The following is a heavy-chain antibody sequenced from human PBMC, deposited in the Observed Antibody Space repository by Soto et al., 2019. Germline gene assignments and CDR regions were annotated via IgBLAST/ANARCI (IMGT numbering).Heavy chain of an antibody. Sequence: QVQLVESGGGVVQPGRSLRLSCAASGFTFSTFGIHWVRQAPGKGLQWVAVISHDGRNTVYADSVKGRFTISRDNSMNTVSLQMNSLKVEDTALYYCAKSGSGGSWSNWFDPWGQGALVSVSS. CDR1: GFTFSTFG. D-gene: IGHD2-15*01. J-gene: IGHJ5*02. CDR3: AKSGSGGSWSNWFDP. CDR2: ISHDGRNT. V-gene: IGHV3-30*18.